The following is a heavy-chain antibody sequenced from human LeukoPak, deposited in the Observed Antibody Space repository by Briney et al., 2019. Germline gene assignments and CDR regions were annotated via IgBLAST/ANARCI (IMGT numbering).Heavy chain of an antibody. J-gene: IGHJ5*01. CDR2: IFHSETG. D-gene: IGHD2/OR15-2a*01. Sequence: SGTQSLSCAVSGGSISSSSWWSWVRQPPGKGLEWIGEIFHSETGNYNPSLKSRVTISVDKSNNQFSLRLTSVTAADTAVHYCATISNWFDSWGQGTLVTVSS. V-gene: IGHV4-4*02. CDR1: GGSISSSSW. CDR3: ATISNWFDS.